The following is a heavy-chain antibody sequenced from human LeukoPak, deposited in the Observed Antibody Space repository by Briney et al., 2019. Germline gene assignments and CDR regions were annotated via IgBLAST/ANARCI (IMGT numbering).Heavy chain of an antibody. J-gene: IGHJ4*02. V-gene: IGHV4-61*01. CDR3: ARFHYYGSGSYPLFDY. CDR1: GGSISSGSYY. D-gene: IGHD3-10*01. CDR2: IYYSGST. Sequence: PSQTLSLTCTVSGGSISSGSYYWSWIRQPPGKGLEWIGYIYYSGSTNYNPSLKSRVTISVDTSKNQFSLKLSSVTAADTAVYYCARFHYYGSGSYPLFDYWGRGTLVTVSS.